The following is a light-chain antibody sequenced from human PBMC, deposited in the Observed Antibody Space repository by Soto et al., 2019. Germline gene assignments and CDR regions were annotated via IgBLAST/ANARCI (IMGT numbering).Light chain of an antibody. V-gene: IGKV3-20*01. CDR2: GAS. CDR1: QSVSSSY. J-gene: IGKJ3*01. CDR3: QQYGSSIFT. Sequence: EIVLTQSPGTLSFSPGDRATLSCRAIQSVSSSYLAWYQHKPGQAPRLLLHGASSRSTGIPDRFSGSGSGTYLTLSISRLETEDFAVSYCQQYGSSIFTFGPGTKVDIK.